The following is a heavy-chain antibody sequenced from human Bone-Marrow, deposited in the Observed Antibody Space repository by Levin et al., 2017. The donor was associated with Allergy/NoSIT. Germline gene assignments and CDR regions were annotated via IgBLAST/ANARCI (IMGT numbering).Heavy chain of an antibody. J-gene: IGHJ4*02. CDR2: INHSGST. CDR3: ARGGGIAALNY. Sequence: PSETLSLTCAVYGGSFSGYYWSWIRQPPGKGLEWIGEINHSGSTNYNPSLKSRVTISVDTSKNQFSLKLSSVTAADTAVYYCARGGGIAALNYWGQGTLVTVSS. D-gene: IGHD6-13*01. CDR1: GGSFSGYY. V-gene: IGHV4-34*01.